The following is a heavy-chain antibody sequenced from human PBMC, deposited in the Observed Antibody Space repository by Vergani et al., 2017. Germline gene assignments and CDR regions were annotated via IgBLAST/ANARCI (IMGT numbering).Heavy chain of an antibody. D-gene: IGHD6-13*01. CDR1: GGTFSSYA. CDR2: IIPIFGTA. Sequence: QVQLVQSGAEVKKPGSSVKVSCKASGGTFSSYAISWVRQAPGQGLEWMGRIIPIFGTANYAQKFQGRVTITADVSTSTAYMELSSLRSEDTAVYYCAGPPHSSWNYYYYGMDVWGQGTTVTVSS. V-gene: IGHV1-69*13. J-gene: IGHJ6*02. CDR3: AGPPHSSWNYYYYGMDV.